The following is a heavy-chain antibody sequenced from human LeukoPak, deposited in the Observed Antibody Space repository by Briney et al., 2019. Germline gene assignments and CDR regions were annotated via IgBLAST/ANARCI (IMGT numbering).Heavy chain of an antibody. CDR1: GFTFGDYA. V-gene: IGHV3-49*03. Sequence: PGGSLRLSCTASGFTFGDYAMSWFRQAPGKGLEWVGFIRSKAYGGTTEYAASVKGRFTISRDDSKSIAYLQMNSLKTEDTAVYYCLTWEIVGWGFDIWGQGTMVTVSS. CDR3: LTWEIVGWGFDI. J-gene: IGHJ3*02. CDR2: IRSKAYGGTT. D-gene: IGHD5-12*01.